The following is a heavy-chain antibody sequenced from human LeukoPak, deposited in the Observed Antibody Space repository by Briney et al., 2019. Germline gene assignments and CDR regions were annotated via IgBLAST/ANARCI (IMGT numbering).Heavy chain of an antibody. D-gene: IGHD5-18*01. CDR3: ARPRRGYSCGPGAFDI. CDR2: INHSGST. J-gene: IGHJ3*02. CDR1: GGSFSGYY. V-gene: IGHV4-34*01. Sequence: KASETLSLTCAVYGGSFSGYYWSWIRQPPGKGLEWIGEINHSGSTNYNPSLKSRVTISVDTSKNQFSLKLSSVTAADTAVYYCARPRRGYSCGPGAFDIWGQGTMVTVSS.